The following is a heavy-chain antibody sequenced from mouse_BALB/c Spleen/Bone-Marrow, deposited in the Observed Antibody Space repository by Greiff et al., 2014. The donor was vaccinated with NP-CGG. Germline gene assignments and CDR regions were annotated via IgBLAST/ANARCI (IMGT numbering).Heavy chain of an antibody. Sequence: QGQLKEAGAELGKPGALVKLSCKASCYTFTSYYIYWGEQRPGQGLEWIGEINPSNGGTNFNEKFKSKATLTVDKSSSTAYMQLSSLTSEDSAVYYCTLWCYAMDYWGQGTSVTVSS. CDR2: INPSNGGT. J-gene: IGHJ4*01. CDR3: TLWCYAMDY. CDR1: CYTFTSYY. D-gene: IGHD1-1*02. V-gene: IGHV1S16*01.